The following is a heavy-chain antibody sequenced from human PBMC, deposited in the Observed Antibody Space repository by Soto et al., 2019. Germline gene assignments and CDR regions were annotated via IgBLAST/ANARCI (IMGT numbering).Heavy chain of an antibody. Sequence: PGGSLRLSCAASGFTFSSYGMHWVRQAPGKGLEWVAVISYDGSNKYYADSVKGRFTISRDNAKSTLYLQMNSLRAEDTAVYYCARGIKNYYGMDVWGQGTTVTVSS. CDR2: ISYDGSNK. CDR3: ARGIKNYYGMDV. V-gene: IGHV3-30*03. D-gene: IGHD2-15*01. J-gene: IGHJ6*02. CDR1: GFTFSSYG.